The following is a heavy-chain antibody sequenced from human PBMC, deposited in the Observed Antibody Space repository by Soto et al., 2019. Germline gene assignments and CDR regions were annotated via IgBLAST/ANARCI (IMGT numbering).Heavy chain of an antibody. CDR2: IYYNGSP. CDR1: GGSISSGAYY. D-gene: IGHD6-19*01. J-gene: IGHJ4*02. V-gene: IGHV4-31*03. Sequence: PSETLSLNCTASGGSISSGAYYWSWIRQHPGKGLEWIGYIYYNGSPYYNPSLRGRVTISVDPSNNEFSLELSSVTAADTAVYYCARQNLYSTGSYFFDLWGRGTLVTVSS. CDR3: ARQNLYSTGSYFFDL.